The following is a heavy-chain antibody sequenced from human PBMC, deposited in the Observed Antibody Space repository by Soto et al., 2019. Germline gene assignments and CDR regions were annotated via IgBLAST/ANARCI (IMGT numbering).Heavy chain of an antibody. V-gene: IGHV3-23*01. CDR3: AKDENGSGSYYRDY. Sequence: EVQLLESGGDLVQPGGSLRLSCAASGFTFSSYAMSWVRQAPAKGLEWVSAISGSGGSTYYADSVKGRFTISRDNSKNTLYLQMNSLRAEDTAVYYCAKDENGSGSYYRDYWGQGTLVTVSS. CDR1: GFTFSSYA. J-gene: IGHJ4*02. D-gene: IGHD3-10*01. CDR2: ISGSGGST.